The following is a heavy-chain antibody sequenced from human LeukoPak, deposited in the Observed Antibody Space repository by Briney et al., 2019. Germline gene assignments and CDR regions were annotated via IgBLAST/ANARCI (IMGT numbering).Heavy chain of an antibody. CDR3: AKDDGSVRNSYDAFDI. Sequence: GGSLRLSCAASGFIFSTYAMTWVRQAPGKGLDWVSSISGGGSPTYYADSVKGRFTISRDNSKNTLYLHMDSLRAEDTALYFCAKDDGSVRNSYDAFDIWGQGTMVTVSS. J-gene: IGHJ3*02. CDR1: GFIFSTYA. D-gene: IGHD3-10*01. CDR2: ISGGGSPT. V-gene: IGHV3-23*01.